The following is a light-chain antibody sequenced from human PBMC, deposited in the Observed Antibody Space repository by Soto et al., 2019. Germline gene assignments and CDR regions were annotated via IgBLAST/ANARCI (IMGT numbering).Light chain of an antibody. Sequence: EIVLTQSPGTLSLSPGERATLSCRASQRVSSSYLAWYQQKPGQAPRLLIYGASSRATGIPDRFSGSGSGTDFTLTISRLEPEDFAVYYCQQYGSSHLFAQGTEVDIK. CDR3: QQYGSSHL. CDR1: QRVSSSY. V-gene: IGKV3-20*01. J-gene: IGKJ1*01. CDR2: GAS.